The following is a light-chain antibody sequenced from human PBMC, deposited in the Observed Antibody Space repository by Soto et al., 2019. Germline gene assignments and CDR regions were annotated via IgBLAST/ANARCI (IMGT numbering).Light chain of an antibody. J-gene: IGLJ1*01. CDR2: EVS. CDR3: QSYDSGLRALYV. CDR1: SSDVGGYNY. V-gene: IGLV2-14*01. Sequence: QSALTQPASVSGSPGQSITISCTGTSSDVGGYNYVSWYQQHPGKAPKLMIYEVSNRPSGIPDRFSGSKSGTSASLAITGLQAGDEADYYCQSYDSGLRALYVFGTGTKLTVL.